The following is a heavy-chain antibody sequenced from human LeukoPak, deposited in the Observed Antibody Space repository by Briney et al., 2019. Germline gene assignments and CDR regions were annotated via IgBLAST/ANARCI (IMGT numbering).Heavy chain of an antibody. J-gene: IGHJ4*02. V-gene: IGHV1-18*01. Sequence: GASVKVPCKASGYTFSSYGISWVRQARGQGLEWMGWISAYNGNTNYAQKVRGRVTLTTETSTSTAYMELRSLRSDDTAVYYCARDRQLGSSGYYAAYWGQGTLVTVSS. D-gene: IGHD3-22*01. CDR1: GYTFSSYG. CDR2: ISAYNGNT. CDR3: ARDRQLGSSGYYAAY.